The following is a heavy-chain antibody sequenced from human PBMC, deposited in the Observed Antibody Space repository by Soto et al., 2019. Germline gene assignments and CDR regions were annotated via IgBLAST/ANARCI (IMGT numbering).Heavy chain of an antibody. CDR1: GFTFKTYD. Sequence: LRLSCVASGFTFKTYDMYWVRQVPGQGLEWVSGIGTLRDTFYSAAVAGRFIVSRENGRNSLYLQMNSLRVGDSGIYFCARGRSNDFSSSPPPRFDPWGRGTLVTVSS. J-gene: IGHJ5*02. CDR3: ARGRSNDFSSSPPPRFDP. CDR2: IGTLRDT. V-gene: IGHV3-13*01. D-gene: IGHD2-21*02.